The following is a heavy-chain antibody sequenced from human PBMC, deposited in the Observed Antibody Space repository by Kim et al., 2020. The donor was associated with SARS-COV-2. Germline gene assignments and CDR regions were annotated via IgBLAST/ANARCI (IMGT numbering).Heavy chain of an antibody. J-gene: IGHJ2*01. CDR3: ARAWSSGWYWYFDL. V-gene: IGHV4-59*01. D-gene: IGHD6-19*01. Sequence: NPARESRVTISVDTSKNQFSLKLSSVTAADTAVYYCARAWSSGWYWYFDLWGRGTLVTVSS.